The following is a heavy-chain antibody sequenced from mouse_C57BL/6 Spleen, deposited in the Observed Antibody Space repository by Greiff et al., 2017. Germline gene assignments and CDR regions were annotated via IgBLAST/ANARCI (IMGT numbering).Heavy chain of an antibody. V-gene: IGHV5-17*01. CDR1: GFTFSDYG. J-gene: IGHJ3*01. Sequence: DVKLVESGGGLVKPGGSLKLSCAASGFTFSDYGMHWVRQAPEKGLEWVAYISSGSSTIYSADTVKGRFTISRDNDKNTLFLQMTSLRSEDTAMYYCATYSPFAYWGQGTLVTVSA. D-gene: IGHD2-12*01. CDR3: ATYSPFAY. CDR2: ISSGSSTI.